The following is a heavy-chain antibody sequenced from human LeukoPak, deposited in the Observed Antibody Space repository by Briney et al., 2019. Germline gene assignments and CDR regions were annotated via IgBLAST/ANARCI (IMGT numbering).Heavy chain of an antibody. Sequence: SETLSLTSTVSGGSISSYYWSWIRQPPGKGLEWIGYIYYSGSTNYNPSLKSRVTISVDTSKNQFSLKLSSVTAADTAVYYCARGDYGDLFDYWGQGTLVTVSS. CDR1: GGSISSYY. D-gene: IGHD4-17*01. CDR2: IYYSGST. J-gene: IGHJ4*02. CDR3: ARGDYGDLFDY. V-gene: IGHV4-59*01.